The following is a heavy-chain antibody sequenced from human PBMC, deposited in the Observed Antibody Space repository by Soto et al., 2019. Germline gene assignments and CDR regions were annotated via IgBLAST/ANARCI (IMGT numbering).Heavy chain of an antibody. CDR3: GRRNYGEEGYFFDF. CDR2: IYDSGTT. D-gene: IGHD4-17*01. J-gene: IGHJ4*02. Sequence: QVQLRESGPGLVRPSETLSLTCTVSGGSITGYYWSWIRQPPGKGLEWIGYIYDSGTTTYNAALKSRVTFSAETSKNHFPLTLRSVPAADTAVYYCGRRNYGEEGYFFDFWGQGLLVTVSS. V-gene: IGHV4-59*08. CDR1: GGSITGYY.